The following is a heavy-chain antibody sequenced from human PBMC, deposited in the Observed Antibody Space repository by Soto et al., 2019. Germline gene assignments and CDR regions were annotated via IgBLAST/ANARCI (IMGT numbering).Heavy chain of an antibody. CDR2: ISGSGEST. J-gene: IGHJ4*02. CDR1: GFTFSTYG. CDR3: AKSSGSFFSPFHY. V-gene: IGHV3-23*01. Sequence: PGGSLRVSCAASGFTFSTYGMGWVRQAPGKGLEWVSGISGSGESTYYTDSVKGRFTISRDNSKNMLYLQMNSLRAEDTALYYCAKSSGSFFSPFHYWGQGTLVTVSS. D-gene: IGHD3-10*01.